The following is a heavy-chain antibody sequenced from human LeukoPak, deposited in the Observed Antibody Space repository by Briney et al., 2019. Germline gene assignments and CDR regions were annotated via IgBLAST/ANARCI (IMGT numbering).Heavy chain of an antibody. J-gene: IGHJ5*02. D-gene: IGHD1-14*01. CDR1: GYTFTSYG. CDR3: ASKNRGTNWFDP. CDR2: ISAYNGNT. Sequence: ASVKVSCKASGYTFTSYGISRVRQAPGQGLEWMGWISAYNGNTNYAQKLQGRVTMTTDTSTSTAYMELRSLRSDDTAVYYCASKNRGTNWFDPWGQGTLVTVSS. V-gene: IGHV1-18*04.